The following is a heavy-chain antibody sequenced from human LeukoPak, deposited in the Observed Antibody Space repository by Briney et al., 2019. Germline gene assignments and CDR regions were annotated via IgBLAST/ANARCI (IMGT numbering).Heavy chain of an antibody. D-gene: IGHD3-9*01. CDR1: GGSISSSNW. CDR3: ARDGPRRTYFFDY. Sequence: SETLSLTCAVSGGSISSSNWWSWVRQPPGKGLEWIGEIYHSGSTNYNPSLKSRVTISVDTSKNQFSLKLSSVTAADTAIYYCARDGPRRTYFFDYWGQGTLVTVSS. V-gene: IGHV4-4*02. J-gene: IGHJ4*02. CDR2: IYHSGST.